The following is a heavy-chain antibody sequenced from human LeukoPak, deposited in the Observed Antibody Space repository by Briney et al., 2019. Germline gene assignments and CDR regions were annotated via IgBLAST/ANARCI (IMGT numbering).Heavy chain of an antibody. Sequence: GGSLRLSCAASGFTFSNAWMSWVRQAPGKGLEWVGRIKSKTDGETTDYAAPVKGRFTISRDDSKNTLYLQMNSLKTEDTAVYYCTTDGYNYKGFDYWGQGTLVTVSS. D-gene: IGHD5-24*01. J-gene: IGHJ4*02. CDR3: TTDGYNYKGFDY. V-gene: IGHV3-15*01. CDR1: GFTFSNAW. CDR2: IKSKTDGETT.